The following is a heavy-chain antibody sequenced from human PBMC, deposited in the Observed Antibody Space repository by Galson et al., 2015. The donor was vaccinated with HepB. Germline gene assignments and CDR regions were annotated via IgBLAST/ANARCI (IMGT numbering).Heavy chain of an antibody. CDR1: GFTFSSYA. Sequence: SLRLSCAASGFTFSSYAMSWVRQAPGKGLEWVSAISGSGGSTYYADSVKGRFTISRDNSKNTLYLQMNSLRAEDTAVYYCAKSYGDLRKSDYFDYWGQGTLITVSS. V-gene: IGHV3-23*01. D-gene: IGHD4-17*01. CDR2: ISGSGGST. CDR3: AKSYGDLRKSDYFDY. J-gene: IGHJ4*02.